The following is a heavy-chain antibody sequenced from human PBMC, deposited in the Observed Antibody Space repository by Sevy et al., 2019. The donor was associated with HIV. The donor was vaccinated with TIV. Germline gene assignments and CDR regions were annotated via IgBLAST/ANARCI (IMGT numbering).Heavy chain of an antibody. Sequence: GGSLRLSCAVSGFTFSTYTMNWVRQAPGKGLEWVSSISGVSSYIYYADSVKGRFTISRDNAKNSLYLQMNSLRAEDTVVYYCARDEGCTSTSCIHYFDYWGQGTLVTVSS. CDR2: ISGVSSYI. V-gene: IGHV3-21*01. D-gene: IGHD2-2*01. J-gene: IGHJ4*01. CDR3: ARDEGCTSTSCIHYFDY. CDR1: GFTFSTYT.